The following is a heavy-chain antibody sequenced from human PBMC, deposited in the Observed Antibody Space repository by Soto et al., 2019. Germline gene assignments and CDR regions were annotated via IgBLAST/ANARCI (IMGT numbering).Heavy chain of an antibody. Sequence: QVQLVQSGAEVKKSGASVKVSCKASGYTFTGYYIHWVRQAPGQGPEWMGEISPNSGGTKYAQRFQGRVTMTRDTSITTVYMELSNLSPDDTAVYYCARDQGYNWFDPWGQGTLVTVSS. CDR3: ARDQGYNWFDP. V-gene: IGHV1-2*02. J-gene: IGHJ5*02. CDR1: GYTFTGYY. CDR2: ISPNSGGT.